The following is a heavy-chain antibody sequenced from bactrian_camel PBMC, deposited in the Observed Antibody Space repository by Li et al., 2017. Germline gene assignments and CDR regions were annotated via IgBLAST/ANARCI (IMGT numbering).Heavy chain of an antibody. CDR2: ITSLPSLFRAA. J-gene: IGHJ6*01. CDR3: ATAPIFPA. CDR1: GFPFSTYD. V-gene: IGHV3S6*01. Sequence: QVQLVESGGGLVQPGGSLKLSCAASGFPFSTYDMTWVRQAPGKGVEWVAGITSLPSLFRAASYADSVKGRFSISRDNAKNTLYLQMNDLKTEDTALYYCATAPIFPAWGQGTQVTVS.